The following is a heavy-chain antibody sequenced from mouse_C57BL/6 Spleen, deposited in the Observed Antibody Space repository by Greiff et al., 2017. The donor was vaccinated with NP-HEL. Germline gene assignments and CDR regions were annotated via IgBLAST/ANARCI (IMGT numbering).Heavy chain of an antibody. V-gene: IGHV1-52*01. CDR3: AREGYGSSYGYFDV. J-gene: IGHJ1*03. Sequence: QVQLQQPGAELVRPGSSVKLSCKASGYTFTSYWMHWVKQRPIQGLEWIGNIDPSDSETHYNQKFKDKATLTVDKSSSTAYMQLSSRTSEDSAVYYCAREGYGSSYGYFDVWAQRPRSPSPQ. D-gene: IGHD1-1*01. CDR2: IDPSDSET. CDR1: GYTFTSYW.